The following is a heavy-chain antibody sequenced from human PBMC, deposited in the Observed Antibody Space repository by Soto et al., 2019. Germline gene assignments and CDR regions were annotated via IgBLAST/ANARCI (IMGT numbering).Heavy chain of an antibody. V-gene: IGHV5-51*01. D-gene: IGHD6-13*01. CDR1: GYSFTNYW. J-gene: IGHJ1*01. CDR2: IYPGDSDT. CDR3: ARGGDSSKWNAEYFQL. Sequence: EVQLVQSGAEVKKPGESLKISCKGSGYSFTNYWIGWVRQMPGKGLEWMWIIYPGDSDTRYSPSFQGQVTISADKSIRNAYLQWSSLTASDTAMYYCARGGDSSKWNAEYFQLWGQGTLVTVSS.